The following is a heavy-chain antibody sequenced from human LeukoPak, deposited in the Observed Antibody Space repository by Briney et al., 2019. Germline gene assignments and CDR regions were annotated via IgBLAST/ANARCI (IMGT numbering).Heavy chain of an antibody. Sequence: GGSLRLSCAASGFTFSSYSMNWVRQAPGKGLEWVSSISSSSSYIYYADSVKGRFTISRDNAKNSLYLQMNSLRAEDTAVYYCXXXCXGGSXYEDYWGQGTLVTVSS. CDR1: GFTFSSYS. D-gene: IGHD2-15*01. V-gene: IGHV3-21*01. CDR3: XXXCXGGSXYEDY. J-gene: IGHJ4*02. CDR2: ISSSSSYI.